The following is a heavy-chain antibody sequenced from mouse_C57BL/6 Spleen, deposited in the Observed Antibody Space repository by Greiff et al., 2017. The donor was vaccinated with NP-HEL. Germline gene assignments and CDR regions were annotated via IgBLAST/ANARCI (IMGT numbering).Heavy chain of an antibody. CDR3: TGGVPFFAY. CDR1: GFTFSNYW. CDR2: IRLKSDNYAT. J-gene: IGHJ3*01. V-gene: IGHV6-3*01. Sequence: EVNVVESGGGLVQPGGSMKLSCVASGFTFSNYWMNWVRQSPEKGLEWVAQIRLKSDNYATHYAESVKGRFTISRDDSKSSVYLQMNNLRAEDTGIYYCTGGVPFFAYWGQGTLVTVSA. D-gene: IGHD5-1*01.